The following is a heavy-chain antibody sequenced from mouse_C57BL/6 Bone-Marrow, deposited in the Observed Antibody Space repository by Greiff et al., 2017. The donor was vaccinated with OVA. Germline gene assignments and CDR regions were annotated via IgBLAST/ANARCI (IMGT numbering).Heavy chain of an antibody. CDR3: ARRIRYDY. D-gene: IGHD1-1*01. Sequence: EVQLQQSGPELVKPGASVKISCKASGYTFTDYYMNWVKQSHGKSLEWIGDINPNNGGTSYNQKFKGKATLTVDKSSSTAYMELRSLTSEDSAVYYCARRIRYDYWGQGTTLTVSS. V-gene: IGHV1-26*01. CDR1: GYTFTDYY. J-gene: IGHJ2*01. CDR2: INPNNGGT.